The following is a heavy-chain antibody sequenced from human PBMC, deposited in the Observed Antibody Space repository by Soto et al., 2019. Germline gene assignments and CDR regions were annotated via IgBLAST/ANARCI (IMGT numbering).Heavy chain of an antibody. CDR1: GFTFSSDW. D-gene: IGHD7-27*01. CDR2: MNQDGSQQ. J-gene: IGHJ4*02. CDR3: ARDTWGYFAY. Sequence: GGSLRLSCAASGFTFSSDWMSWVRQAPGKGLEWVANMNQDGSQQYYVDSVKGRFTISRDNAKNSLYLQMSSLRAEDTAVYYCARDTWGYFAYWGQGALVTVSS. V-gene: IGHV3-7*05.